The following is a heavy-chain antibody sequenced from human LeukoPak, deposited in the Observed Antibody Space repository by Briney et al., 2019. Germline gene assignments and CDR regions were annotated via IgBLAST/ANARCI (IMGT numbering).Heavy chain of an antibody. CDR1: GYTFTSYY. CDR2: INPSGGST. J-gene: IGHJ4*02. D-gene: IGHD3-16*01. CDR3: ARKPFGLGGLDY. V-gene: IGHV1-46*01. Sequence: ASVKVSCKASGYTFTSYYIHWVRQAPGQGLEWMGIINPSGGSTSHAQKFQARVTMTRDTSTRTVYMELSSLRSEDTAVYYCARKPFGLGGLDYWGQGTLVTVSS.